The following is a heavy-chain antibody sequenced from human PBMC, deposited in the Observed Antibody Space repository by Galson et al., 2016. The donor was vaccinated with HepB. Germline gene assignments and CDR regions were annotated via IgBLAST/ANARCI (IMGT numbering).Heavy chain of an antibody. CDR1: GFSVSSHY. V-gene: IGHV3-66*02. D-gene: IGHD3-10*01. Sequence: SLRLSCAASGFSVSSHYMNWVRQAPGKGLEWVSVIYTGGSTYSADSVKGRFTISRDKSKNTLSLQMNSLRAEDTAVYYCARGLGVSTAFDMWGQGTVVSVSS. CDR3: ARGLGVSTAFDM. CDR2: IYTGGST. J-gene: IGHJ3*02.